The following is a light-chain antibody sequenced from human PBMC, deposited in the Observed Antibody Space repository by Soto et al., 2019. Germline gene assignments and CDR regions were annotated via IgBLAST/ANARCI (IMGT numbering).Light chain of an antibody. J-gene: IGLJ2*01. CDR1: ISDVGGYNY. CDR2: EVT. CDR3: SSYTSTNTVA. Sequence: QSALTQPAAVSGSPGQSITISCTGTISDVGGYNYVSWYQQHPGKAPKLVIYEVTNRPSGVSYRFSGSKSGNTASLTISGLQAEDEADYYCSSYTSTNTVAFGGGTKVTVL. V-gene: IGLV2-14*01.